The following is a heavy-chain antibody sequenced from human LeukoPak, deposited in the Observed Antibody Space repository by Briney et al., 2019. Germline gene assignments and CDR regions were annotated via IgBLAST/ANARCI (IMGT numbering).Heavy chain of an antibody. V-gene: IGHV3-48*03. CDR3: ARDGYSGYDAGEAFDI. CDR1: GFTFSSYE. Sequence: GGSLRLSCAASGFTFSSYEMNWVRQAPGKGLDWVSYISSSGSTIYYADSVKGRFTISRDNAKNSLYLQMNSLRAEDTAVYYCARDGYSGYDAGEAFDIWGQGTMVTVSS. D-gene: IGHD5-12*01. J-gene: IGHJ3*02. CDR2: ISSSGSTI.